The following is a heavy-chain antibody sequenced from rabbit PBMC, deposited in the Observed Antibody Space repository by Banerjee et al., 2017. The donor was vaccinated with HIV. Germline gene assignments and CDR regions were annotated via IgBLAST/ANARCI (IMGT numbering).Heavy chain of an antibody. Sequence: QEQLEESGGGLVKPGASLTLTCTASGFSFSSSYYMCWVRQAPGKGLEWIGCIYGGSSDRTYYASWAKGRFTISKTSSTTVTLQMTSLTVADTATYFCARHTNGAALALWGPGTLVTVS. J-gene: IGHJ6*01. CDR3: ARHTNGAALAL. CDR2: IYGGSSDRT. V-gene: IGHV1S45*01. D-gene: IGHD1-1*01. CDR1: GFSFSSSYY.